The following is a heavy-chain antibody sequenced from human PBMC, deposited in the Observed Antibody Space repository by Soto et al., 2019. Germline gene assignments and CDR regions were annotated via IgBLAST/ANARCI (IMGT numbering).Heavy chain of an antibody. J-gene: IGHJ3*02. CDR2: INPATGAA. Sequence: QLHLVQSGAVVKKPGASVTVSCSASGYPVTAYYMHWVRQAPGRGLEWMGGINPATGAAKYTQTFQGRVPMPSDTSTSTVFMELSGLTSEDTAVFYCARGGGVGVAGSAAFDMWGQGTVVTVSS. D-gene: IGHD3-3*01. CDR1: GYPVTAYY. V-gene: IGHV1-2*02. CDR3: ARGGGVGVAGSAAFDM.